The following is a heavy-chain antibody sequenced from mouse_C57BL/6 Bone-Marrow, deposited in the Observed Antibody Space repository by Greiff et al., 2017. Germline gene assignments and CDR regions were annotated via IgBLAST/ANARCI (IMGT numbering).Heavy chain of an antibody. D-gene: IGHD2-3*01. Sequence: QVQLQQSGAELVKPGASVKLSCKASGYTFTKYTIHWVKQRSGQGLEWIGWFYPGSGSIKYNEKFKDKATLTADKSSSTVYMELSRLTSEDSAVYFCARHEEGGGYYVYAMDYWGQGNSVTVSA. J-gene: IGHJ4*01. CDR2: FYPGSGSI. V-gene: IGHV1-62-2*01. CDR1: GYTFTKYT. CDR3: ARHEEGGGYYVYAMDY.